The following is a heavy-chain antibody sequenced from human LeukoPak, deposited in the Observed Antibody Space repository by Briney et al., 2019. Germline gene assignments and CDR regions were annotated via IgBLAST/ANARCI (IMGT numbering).Heavy chain of an antibody. CDR3: ARVTGYMIEDYFDY. CDR1: IDSFTNYY. V-gene: IGHV4-34*01. CDR2: VNDSGGT. Sequence: SETLSLTCAVYIDSFTNYYWNWIRQTPGKGLEWIGEVNDSGGTNINPSLRSRVILSVDTSKNQFSLKLISVTAADTAVYYCARVTGYMIEDYFDYWGQGTLVTVSS. J-gene: IGHJ4*02. D-gene: IGHD3-22*01.